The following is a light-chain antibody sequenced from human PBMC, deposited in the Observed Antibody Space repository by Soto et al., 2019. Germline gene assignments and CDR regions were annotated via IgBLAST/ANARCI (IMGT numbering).Light chain of an antibody. CDR1: QSIGKSY. J-gene: IGKJ4*01. V-gene: IGKV3-20*01. CDR3: QQYAESPLT. Sequence: ETVLTQSPGTVSLSPGESATLSCRASQSIGKSYLAWFQHKPGQAPRLLIYGASTRATGIPDRFRGSGSGTDFTLIVSRLESEDFAVYYCQQYAESPLTFGGGTKVEI. CDR2: GAS.